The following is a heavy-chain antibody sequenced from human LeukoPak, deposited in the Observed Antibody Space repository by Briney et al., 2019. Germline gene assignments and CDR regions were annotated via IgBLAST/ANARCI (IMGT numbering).Heavy chain of an antibody. CDR2: VSPDGXXX. CDR3: ARGGGNVVYTIEDC. V-gene: IGHV3-30*19. CDR1: GFTFSSYG. J-gene: IGHJ4*02. D-gene: IGHD2-8*02. Sequence: GGSLRLSCAASGFTFSSYGMHWVRQAPGKGLXXXXVVSPDGXXXYXXXXXXXXXTXSXDNXRNTVYLEMNNLRTEDTAVYYCARGGGNVVYTIEDCWGQGTVVSVSS.